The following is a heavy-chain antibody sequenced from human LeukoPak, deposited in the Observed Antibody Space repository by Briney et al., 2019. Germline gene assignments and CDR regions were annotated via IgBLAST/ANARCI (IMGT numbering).Heavy chain of an antibody. J-gene: IGHJ6*04. CDR2: SNPILGRT. CDR3: AREGPVFGELSHYYYYYGTDV. V-gene: IGHV1-69*11. Sequence: ASETLSFNASGETFTFYANYWVRLPPRQGHGRMGRSNPILGRTNYAQTFQGRVTITADESTRTAYMELSSLRSEDTAVYYCAREGPVFGELSHYYYYYGTDVWGKGTTVPVST. D-gene: IGHD3-10*02. CDR1: GETFTFYA.